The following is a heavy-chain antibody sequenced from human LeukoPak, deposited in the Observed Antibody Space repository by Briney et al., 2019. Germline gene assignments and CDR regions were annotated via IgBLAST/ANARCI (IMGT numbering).Heavy chain of an antibody. CDR2: ISSSGSTI. D-gene: IGHD3-22*01. J-gene: IGHJ4*02. CDR3: ARDLYYYDR. Sequence: GGSLRLSCAASGFTFSNYEMNWVRQAPGKGLEWVSYISSSGSTIYYADSVKGRFTISRDNAKNSLYLQMNSLRAEDTAVYYCARDLYYYDRWGQGTLVTVSS. CDR1: GFTFSNYE. V-gene: IGHV3-48*03.